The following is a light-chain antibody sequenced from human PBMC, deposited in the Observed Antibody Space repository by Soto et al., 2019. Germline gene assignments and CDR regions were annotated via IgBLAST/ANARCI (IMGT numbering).Light chain of an antibody. CDR1: QSVSSN. J-gene: IGKJ5*01. Sequence: DIVLTQSPVTLSLSPGQRSTLSCRASQSVSSNLAWYQQKPGQAPRLLIYGASTRATGIPARFSGSGSGTEFTLTISSLQSEDFAVYYCQQYNEWPITFGQGTRLEI. V-gene: IGKV3-15*01. CDR2: GAS. CDR3: QQYNEWPIT.